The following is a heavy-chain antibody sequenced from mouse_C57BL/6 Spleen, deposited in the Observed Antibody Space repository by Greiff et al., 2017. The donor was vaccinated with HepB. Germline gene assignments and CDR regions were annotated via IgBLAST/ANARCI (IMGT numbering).Heavy chain of an antibody. CDR1: GYTFTSYW. CDR2: IDPSDSYT. J-gene: IGHJ3*01. V-gene: IGHV1-69*01. D-gene: IGHD2-1*01. Sequence: QVQLQQSGAELVMPGASVKLSCKASGYTFTSYWMHWVKQRPGQGLEWIGEIDPSDSYTNYNQKFKGKSTLTVDKSSSTAYMQLSSLTSEDSAVYYCARSTMAPFAYWGQGTLVTVSA. CDR3: ARSTMAPFAY.